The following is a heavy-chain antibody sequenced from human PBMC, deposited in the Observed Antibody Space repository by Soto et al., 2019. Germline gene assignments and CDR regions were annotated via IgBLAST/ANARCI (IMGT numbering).Heavy chain of an antibody. D-gene: IGHD4-4*01. CDR2: IWYDGSNK. CDR1: GFTFSSYG. Sequence: QVQLVESGGGVVQPGRSLRLSCAASGFTFSSYGMHWVRQAPGKGLEWVAVIWYDGSNKYYADSVNGRFTISRDNSKNTLYLQMNSLRAEDTAVYYCARGYPYDYSRGGGGIYYYYGMDVWGQGTTVTVSS. CDR3: ARGYPYDYSRGGGGIYYYYGMDV. J-gene: IGHJ6*02. V-gene: IGHV3-33*01.